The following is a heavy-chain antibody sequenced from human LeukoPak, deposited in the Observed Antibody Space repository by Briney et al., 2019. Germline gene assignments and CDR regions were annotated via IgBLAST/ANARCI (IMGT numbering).Heavy chain of an antibody. Sequence: SETLSLTCAVSDFSISSGYYWGWIRQPPGKGLEWIGSIYHSASTYYNPSLRSRVTISVDTSKNQFSLKLSSVTAADTAVYYCERSLSYISGTYYNFDYWGQGTLFTVSS. CDR1: DFSISSGYY. J-gene: IGHJ4*02. CDR2: IYHSAST. CDR3: ERSLSYISGTYYNFDY. D-gene: IGHD3-10*01. V-gene: IGHV4-38-2*01.